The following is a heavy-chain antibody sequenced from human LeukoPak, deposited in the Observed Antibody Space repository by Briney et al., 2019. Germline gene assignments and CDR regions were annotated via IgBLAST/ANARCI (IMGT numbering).Heavy chain of an antibody. Sequence: PGGSQRLSCAASGFTFSSYSMNWVRQAPGKGLEWVSYISSSSSTIYYADSVKGRFTISRDNAKNSLYLQMNSLRAEDTAVYYCARTPLGYCSSTSCYDGYYYMDVWGKRTTVTVSS. V-gene: IGHV3-48*01. CDR3: ARTPLGYCSSTSCYDGYYYMDV. D-gene: IGHD2-2*01. CDR2: ISSSSSTI. J-gene: IGHJ6*03. CDR1: GFTFSSYS.